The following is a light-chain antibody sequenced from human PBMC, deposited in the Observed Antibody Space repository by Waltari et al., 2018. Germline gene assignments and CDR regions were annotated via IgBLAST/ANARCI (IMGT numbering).Light chain of an antibody. CDR2: WAS. CDR3: QQSDSFPWA. Sequence: DIVMTQSPDSLAVSLGERATIDCKSSPSILYSSNNKNYLAWYQRKPGQPPKLLIYWASTRESGVPDRFSGSGSGTDFTLTISSLQPEDFATYYCQQSDSFPWAFGQGTKVEIK. V-gene: IGKV4-1*01. CDR1: PSILYSSNNKNY. J-gene: IGKJ1*01.